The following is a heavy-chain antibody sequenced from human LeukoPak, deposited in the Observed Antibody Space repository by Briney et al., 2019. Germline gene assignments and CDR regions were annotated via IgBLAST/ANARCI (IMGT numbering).Heavy chain of an antibody. CDR2: IYYSGST. Sequence: SETLSLTCTVSGGSISSYYWSWIRQPPGKGLEWIGYIYYSGSTSYNPSLKSRVTISVDTSKNQFSLKLTSVTAADTAVYYCARGSGWYAYWGQGTLVTVSS. V-gene: IGHV4-59*01. D-gene: IGHD6-19*01. CDR3: ARGSGWYAY. CDR1: GGSISSYY. J-gene: IGHJ4*02.